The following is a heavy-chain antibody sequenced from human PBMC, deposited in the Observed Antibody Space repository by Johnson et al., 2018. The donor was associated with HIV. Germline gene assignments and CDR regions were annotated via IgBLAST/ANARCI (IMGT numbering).Heavy chain of an antibody. Sequence: VQLVESGGGLVQPGGSLRLSCAASGCTFSSYDMHWVRQATGKGLEWVSTIGPAGDTYYPGSVKGRFTISRDNAKNSLYLQMNSLSAEDTALYYCVRGGLGYQNIHDPFDIWGQGTMVTVSS. CDR1: GCTFSSYD. V-gene: IGHV3-13*01. CDR3: VRGGLGYQNIHDPFDI. D-gene: IGHD3-16*02. J-gene: IGHJ3*02. CDR2: IGPAGDT.